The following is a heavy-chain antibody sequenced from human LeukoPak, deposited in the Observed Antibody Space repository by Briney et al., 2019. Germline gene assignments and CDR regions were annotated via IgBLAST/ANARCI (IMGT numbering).Heavy chain of an antibody. Sequence: ASVTVSCKASGYTFTSYAMHWVRQAPGQRLEWMGWINAGNGNTKYSQKFQGRVTITRDTSASTAYMELSSLRSEDTAVYYCARDRGDYYGSGYFDYWGQGTVVTVSS. V-gene: IGHV1-3*01. J-gene: IGHJ4*02. CDR1: GYTFTSYA. D-gene: IGHD3-10*01. CDR3: ARDRGDYYGSGYFDY. CDR2: INAGNGNT.